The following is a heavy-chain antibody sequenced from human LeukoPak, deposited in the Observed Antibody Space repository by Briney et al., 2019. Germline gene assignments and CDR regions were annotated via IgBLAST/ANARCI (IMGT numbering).Heavy chain of an antibody. CDR1: GYTLTGYC. CDR2: INTKSGAT. Sequence: ASVKVSCKASGYTLTGYCMHWVRQAPGQGLEWLGWINTKSGATNYAQNFQGRVTMTRDTSMSTTYMELKRLRSDDTAVYFCARDWGVEARPGYMDVWGKGTTVTVSS. J-gene: IGHJ6*03. CDR3: ARDWGVEARPGYMDV. V-gene: IGHV1-2*02. D-gene: IGHD6-6*01.